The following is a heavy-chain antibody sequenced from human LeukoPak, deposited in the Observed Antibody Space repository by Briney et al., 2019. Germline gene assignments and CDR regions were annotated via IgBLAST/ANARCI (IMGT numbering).Heavy chain of an antibody. CDR1: GGTFSSYA. Sequence: ASVKVSCKASGGTFSSYAISWVRQAPGQGLEWMGGIIPIFGTANYAQKFQGRVTITADESTSTAYMELSSLRSEDTAVYYCARDLREYGDYFLYYWGQGILVTVSS. J-gene: IGHJ4*02. CDR2: IIPIFGTA. CDR3: ARDLREYGDYFLYY. D-gene: IGHD4-17*01. V-gene: IGHV1-69*13.